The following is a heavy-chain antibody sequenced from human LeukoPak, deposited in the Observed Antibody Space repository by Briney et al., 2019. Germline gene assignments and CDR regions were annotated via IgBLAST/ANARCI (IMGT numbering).Heavy chain of an antibody. Sequence: GGSLRLSCTASGFTFSSYAMHWVRQAPGKGLEWVAVISYNGRNKYYADSVKGRFTISRDNSKNMLYLQMNSLRAEDTAMYYCARGTPFYHGHEDSFDYWGQGTLVTVSS. CDR1: GFTFSSYA. CDR3: ARGTPFYHGHEDSFDY. D-gene: IGHD4-23*01. V-gene: IGHV3-30*04. J-gene: IGHJ4*02. CDR2: ISYNGRNK.